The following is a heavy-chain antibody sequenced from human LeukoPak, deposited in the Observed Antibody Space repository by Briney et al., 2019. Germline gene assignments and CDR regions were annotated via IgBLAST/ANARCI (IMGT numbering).Heavy chain of an antibody. CDR2: IYPSDSDT. CDR3: ATRGYKYGFRAFDI. Sequence: KNGESLKISCKGSGYSFTTYWIGWVRQMPGKGLEWMGIIYPSDSDTKYSPSFQGQVTISADKSISTAYLQWISLKASDTAMYYCATRGYKYGFRAFDIWGQGTMVTVSS. D-gene: IGHD5-18*01. J-gene: IGHJ3*02. V-gene: IGHV5-51*01. CDR1: GYSFTTYW.